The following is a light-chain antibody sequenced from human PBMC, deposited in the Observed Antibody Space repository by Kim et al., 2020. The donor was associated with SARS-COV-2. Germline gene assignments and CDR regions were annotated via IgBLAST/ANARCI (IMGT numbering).Light chain of an antibody. CDR1: TGAVTSGHY. Sequence: PGATVTLTGGSRTGAVTSGHYPYWFQQKYGQAPRGLIYDTTNKHSWTPARFSGSLLGGKAALTLSGAQPEDEADYYCLLSYSGVRVFGAGTKLTVL. V-gene: IGLV7-46*01. CDR2: DTT. CDR3: LLSYSGVRV. J-gene: IGLJ3*02.